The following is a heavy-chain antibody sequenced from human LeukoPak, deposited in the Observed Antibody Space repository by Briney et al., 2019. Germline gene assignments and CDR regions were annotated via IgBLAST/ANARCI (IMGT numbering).Heavy chain of an antibody. V-gene: IGHV3-30*18. D-gene: IGHD3-16*02. CDR2: IPYDGSNK. CDR3: AKVLLRLGELSPFDY. J-gene: IGHJ4*02. CDR1: GFTFSSYG. Sequence: GGSLRPSCAASGFTFSSYGMHWVRQAPGKGLEWVAVIPYDGSNKCYADSVKGRFTISRDNSKNTLYLQMNSLRAEDTAVYYCAKVLLRLGELSPFDYWGQGTLVTVSS.